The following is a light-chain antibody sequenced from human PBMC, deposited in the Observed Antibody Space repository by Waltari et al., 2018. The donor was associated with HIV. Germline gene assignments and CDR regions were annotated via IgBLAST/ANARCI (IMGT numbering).Light chain of an antibody. V-gene: IGLV1-40*01. Sequence: QSVLTQPPSVSGAPGQRVTIPCTGRRYNTWAASDLPCYPQLPGTDPKRLIYANINRPSGVPDRFSGSKSGSSASLAITGLQAEDEAHYYCQSFDSSLTTSGVIFGGGTKLTVL. J-gene: IGLJ2*01. CDR3: QSFDSSLTTSGVI. CDR1: RYNTWAASD. CDR2: ANI.